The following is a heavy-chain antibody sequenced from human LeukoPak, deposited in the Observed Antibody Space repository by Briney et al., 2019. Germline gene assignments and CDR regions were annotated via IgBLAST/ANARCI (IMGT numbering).Heavy chain of an antibody. V-gene: IGHV4-59*01. CDR1: GGSISSYY. CDR3: ARTYYDFWSGYSNWFDP. J-gene: IGHJ5*02. Sequence: PSETLSLTCTVSGGSISSYYWGWIRQPPGKGLEWIGYIYYSGSTNYNPSLKSRVTISVDTSKNQFSLKLSSVTAADTAVYYCARTYYDFWSGYSNWFDPWGQGTLVTVSS. CDR2: IYYSGST. D-gene: IGHD3-3*01.